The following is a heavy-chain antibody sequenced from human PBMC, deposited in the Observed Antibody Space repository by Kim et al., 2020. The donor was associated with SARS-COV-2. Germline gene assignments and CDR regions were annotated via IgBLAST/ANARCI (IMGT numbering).Heavy chain of an antibody. D-gene: IGHD4-17*01. CDR3: AREKGPSYSDYGDRGPDAFDI. J-gene: IGHJ3*02. CDR1: GFTFSSYS. CDR2: ISSSSSTI. Sequence: GGSLRLSCAASGFTFSSYSMNWVRQAPGKGLEWVSYISSSSSTIYYADSVKGRFTISRDNAKNSLYLQMNSLRAEDTAVYYCAREKGPSYSDYGDRGPDAFDIWGQGTMVTVSS. V-gene: IGHV3-48*04.